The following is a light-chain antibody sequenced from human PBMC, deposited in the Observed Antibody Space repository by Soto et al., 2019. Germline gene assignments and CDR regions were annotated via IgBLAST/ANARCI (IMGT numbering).Light chain of an antibody. V-gene: IGKV1-16*01. CDR2: GAS. CDR3: QQSYSTPPWT. Sequence: DIQLTQSPSSLSASVGDRVTITCRASHGVGNSLAWFQQKPGKAPKSLISGASSLQHGVPSRFSGSGSGTDFTLTITSLQPEDFATYYCQQSYSTPPWTFGQGTKVEIK. J-gene: IGKJ1*01. CDR1: HGVGNS.